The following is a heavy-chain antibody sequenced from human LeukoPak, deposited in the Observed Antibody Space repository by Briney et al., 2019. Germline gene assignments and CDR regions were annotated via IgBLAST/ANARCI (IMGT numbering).Heavy chain of an antibody. Sequence: SETLSLTCDVSGGSISSYYWGWIRQPPGKGLEWIGSIYYSGSTYYNPSLKSRVTISVDTSKNQFSLKLSFVTAADTAVYYCASGQWLILGYFDLWGRGTLVTVSS. D-gene: IGHD6-19*01. CDR2: IYYSGST. V-gene: IGHV4-39*07. CDR1: GGSISSYY. CDR3: ASGQWLILGYFDL. J-gene: IGHJ2*01.